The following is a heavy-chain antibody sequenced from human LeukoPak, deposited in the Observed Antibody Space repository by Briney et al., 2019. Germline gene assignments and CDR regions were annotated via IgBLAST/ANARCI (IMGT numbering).Heavy chain of an antibody. V-gene: IGHV4-31*03. J-gene: IGHJ4*02. D-gene: IGHD3-22*01. Sequence: SETLSLTCTVSGGSISSGNYFWSRIRQHPGKGLEWIGYIYHSRSTYYNPSLKSRVSISGDTSKNGFSLTLNSVTAADTAVYYCATASKESSGYFKYFVHWGQGSLVTVSS. CDR2: IYHSRST. CDR3: ATASKESSGYFKYFVH. CDR1: GGSISSGNYF.